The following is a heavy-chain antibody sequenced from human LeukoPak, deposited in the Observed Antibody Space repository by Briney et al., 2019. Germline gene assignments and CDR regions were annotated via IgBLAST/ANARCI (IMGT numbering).Heavy chain of an antibody. CDR2: MSDSGVSS. D-gene: IGHD3-3*01. J-gene: IGHJ4*02. Sequence: GGSLRLSCAASGFTFSSFAMSWVRQAPGKGLEWVSGMSDSGVSSYYADSVKGRFTISRDNSKNTLYLQMNSLRAEDTAVYYCAKAPLRFLELDWGQGTLVTVSS. CDR3: AKAPLRFLELD. V-gene: IGHV3-23*01. CDR1: GFTFSSFA.